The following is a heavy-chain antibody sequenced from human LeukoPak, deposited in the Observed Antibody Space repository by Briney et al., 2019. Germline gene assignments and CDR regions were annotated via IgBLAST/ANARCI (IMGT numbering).Heavy chain of an antibody. Sequence: KSSQTRSLTCAVSGGSMSSGGYSWSWIRQPPGKGLEFIGYIYHSGNTYYIPSLKSRVTISVDRSKNQLSLKLTSVTAADTAVYFCAKMSSSSNWFDPWGQGTLVTVSS. J-gene: IGHJ5*02. CDR2: IYHSGNT. D-gene: IGHD6-6*01. V-gene: IGHV4-30-2*01. CDR3: AKMSSSSNWFDP. CDR1: GGSMSSGGYS.